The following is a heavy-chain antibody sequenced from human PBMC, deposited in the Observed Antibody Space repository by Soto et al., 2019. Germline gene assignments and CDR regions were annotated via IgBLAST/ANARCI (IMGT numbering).Heavy chain of an antibody. CDR3: ARTARPSVKRSGMDV. Sequence: VKVSCKASGGTFSSYAISWVRQAPGQGLEWMGGIIPIFGTANYAQKFQGRVTITADESTSTAYMELSSLRSEDTAVYYCARTARPSVKRSGMDVWGQGTTVTVSS. D-gene: IGHD6-6*01. J-gene: IGHJ6*02. CDR2: IIPIFGTA. CDR1: GGTFSSYA. V-gene: IGHV1-69*13.